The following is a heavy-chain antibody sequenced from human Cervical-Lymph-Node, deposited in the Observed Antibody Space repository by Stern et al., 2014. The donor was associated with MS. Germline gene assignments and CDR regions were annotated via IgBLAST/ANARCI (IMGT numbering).Heavy chain of an antibody. CDR3: ARDYEDTSMLFDH. D-gene: IGHD2-8*01. V-gene: IGHV3-30*03. Sequence: VQLVQSGGAVVQPGRSLRLSCAASGFTFSSYGMHWVRQAPGQGLEWVTVISYDGIHKYYAASVKGRFTISRDNSKNTLHLQMNSVTPDDTAIYYCARDYEDTSMLFDHWGQGTLVTVSS. CDR2: ISYDGIHK. CDR1: GFTFSSYG. J-gene: IGHJ4*02.